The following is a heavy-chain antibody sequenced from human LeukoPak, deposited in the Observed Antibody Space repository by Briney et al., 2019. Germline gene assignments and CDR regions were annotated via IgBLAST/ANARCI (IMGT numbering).Heavy chain of an antibody. CDR2: ISFSSYYI. CDR3: ARVASYDFGSGSYSIDY. CDR1: GFTFSSYS. D-gene: IGHD3-10*01. J-gene: IGHJ4*02. Sequence: GGSLRLSCAASGFTFSSYSMNWVRQAPGKGLEWVSSISFSSYYIYYADSMKGRFTISRDNAKNSLYLQMNSLRAEDTAVYYCARVASYDFGSGSYSIDYWGQGTLVTVPS. V-gene: IGHV3-21*01.